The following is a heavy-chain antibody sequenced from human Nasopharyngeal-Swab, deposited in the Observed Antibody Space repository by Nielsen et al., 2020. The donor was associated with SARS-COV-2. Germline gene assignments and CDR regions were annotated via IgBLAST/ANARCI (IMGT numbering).Heavy chain of an antibody. V-gene: IGHV4-34*01. CDR3: ARERQLPQYYYYYYYMDV. D-gene: IGHD2-2*01. Sequence: SETLSLTCAVYGGSFSGYYWSWIRRPPGKGLEWIGEINHRGSTNYNPSLKSRVTISVDTSKNQFSLKLSSVTAADTAVYYCARERQLPQYYYYYYYMDVWGKGTTVTVSS. J-gene: IGHJ6*03. CDR1: GGSFSGYY. CDR2: INHRGST.